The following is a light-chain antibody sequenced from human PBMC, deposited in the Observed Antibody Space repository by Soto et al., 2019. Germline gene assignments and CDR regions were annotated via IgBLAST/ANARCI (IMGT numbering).Light chain of an antibody. CDR1: QRISSN. Sequence: EIVMTQSPATLSVSPGERATLSCRASQRISSNLAWYQQKPGQAPSLLIYVASARATGIPARFSGSGSGTEFTLTISSLQSEDYAVCYWQHYNNWPFTFGQGTKLEIE. CDR3: QHYNNWPFT. CDR2: VAS. J-gene: IGKJ2*01. V-gene: IGKV3-15*01.